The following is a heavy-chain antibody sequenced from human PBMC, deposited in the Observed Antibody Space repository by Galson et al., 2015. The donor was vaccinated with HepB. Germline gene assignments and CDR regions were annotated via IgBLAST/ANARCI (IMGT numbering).Heavy chain of an antibody. D-gene: IGHD3-16*01. Sequence: SLRLSCAASGFTVSSNYMSWVRQAPGKGLEWVSIVYSGGSTFYADSVKGRFTISRDISKNTLYLQMNSLRAEDTALYYCAREGRGDPDAFDVWGQGTMVTVSS. CDR1: GFTVSSNY. CDR3: AREGRGDPDAFDV. CDR2: VYSGGST. J-gene: IGHJ3*01. V-gene: IGHV3-66*01.